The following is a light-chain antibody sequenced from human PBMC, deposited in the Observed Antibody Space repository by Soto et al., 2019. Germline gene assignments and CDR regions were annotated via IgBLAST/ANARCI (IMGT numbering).Light chain of an antibody. CDR2: DAS. CDR3: QQYNSYSYT. Sequence: DIQMTQSPSTLSAFVEDRVTITCRASQSISSWLAWYQQKPGKAPKLLIYDASSLESGVPSRFSGSGSGTEFTLTISSLQPDDFATYYCQQYNSYSYTFGQGTKVDIK. J-gene: IGKJ2*01. V-gene: IGKV1-5*01. CDR1: QSISSW.